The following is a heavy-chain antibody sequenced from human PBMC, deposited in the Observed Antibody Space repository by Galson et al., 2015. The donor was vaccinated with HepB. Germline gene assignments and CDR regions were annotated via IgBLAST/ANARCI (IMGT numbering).Heavy chain of an antibody. Sequence: SLRLSCAASGFTFSDYAMTWARQAPGKGPEWVSSISRTGGNTFNADSVQGRFTISRDTPKNTLHLQMNSLRVDDTAVYYCAKGPRGDYINSPPNWSDTWGQGTLVTVSS. CDR3: AKGPRGDYINSPPNWSDT. V-gene: IGHV3-23*01. J-gene: IGHJ5*02. D-gene: IGHD4-11*01. CDR1: GFTFSDYA. CDR2: ISRTGGNT.